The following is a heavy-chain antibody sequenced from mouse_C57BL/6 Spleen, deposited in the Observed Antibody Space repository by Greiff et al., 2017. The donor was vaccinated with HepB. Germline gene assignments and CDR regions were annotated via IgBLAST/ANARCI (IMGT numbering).Heavy chain of an antibody. J-gene: IGHJ4*01. V-gene: IGHV1-82*01. Sequence: VQLQQSGPELVKPGASVKISCKASGYAFSSSWMNWVKQRPGKGLEWIGRMYPGDGDTNYNGKFKGKATLTADKSSSTAYMQLSSLTSEDSAVYFCARDGYDYAMDYWGQGTSVTVSS. CDR3: ARDGYDYAMDY. CDR1: GYAFSSSW. CDR2: MYPGDGDT. D-gene: IGHD2-2*01.